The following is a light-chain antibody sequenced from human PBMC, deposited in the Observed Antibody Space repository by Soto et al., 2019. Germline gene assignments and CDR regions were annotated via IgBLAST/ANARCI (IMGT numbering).Light chain of an antibody. V-gene: IGLV2-14*01. CDR3: SSYTSSSFVV. CDR1: SSDVGGYNY. CDR2: EVS. J-gene: IGLJ2*01. Sequence: QSALTQPASVSGSPGQSITISCTGTSSDVGGYNYVSWYQQHPGKAPKLMIYEVSNRPSGVSNRFSGSKSGNTASLTISGLQAEDEADYYCSSYTSSSFVVFGGGTKLTV.